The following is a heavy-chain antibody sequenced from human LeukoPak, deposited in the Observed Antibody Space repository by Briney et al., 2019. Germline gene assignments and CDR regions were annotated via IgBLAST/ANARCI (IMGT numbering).Heavy chain of an antibody. CDR2: INHRGSI. V-gene: IGHV4-34*01. CDR1: GGSFSDYY. D-gene: IGHD1-26*01. Sequence: PSETLSLTCAAYGGSFSDYYWSWIRQPPGKGLEWIGEINHRGSINYNPSLKSRVTISMDTSKNQFSLKLTSVTAADTAVYYCARGNSGSYYGNSYYYMDVWGKGTTVTVSS. J-gene: IGHJ6*03. CDR3: ARGNSGSYYGNSYYYMDV.